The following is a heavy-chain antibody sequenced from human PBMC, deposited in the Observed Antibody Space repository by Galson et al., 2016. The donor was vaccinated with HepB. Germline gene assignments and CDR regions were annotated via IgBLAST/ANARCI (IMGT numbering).Heavy chain of an antibody. J-gene: IGHJ4*02. CDR3: ARGSKIQPLNAFDY. D-gene: IGHD5-18*01. Sequence: SVKVSCKASGYKFSAYGVSWVRQAPGQGLEWMGWISGDSGKTNFAQKVEGRVTMTTDKSTTTAYMELRSLKLDDTAVYYCARGSKIQPLNAFDYWGQGTLVTVSS. V-gene: IGHV1-18*01. CDR2: ISGDSGKT. CDR1: GYKFSAYG.